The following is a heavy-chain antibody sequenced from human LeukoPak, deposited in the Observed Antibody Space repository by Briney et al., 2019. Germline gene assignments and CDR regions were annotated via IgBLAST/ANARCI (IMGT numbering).Heavy chain of an antibody. J-gene: IGHJ3*02. CDR1: GYTFTSYD. CDR2: MYPNSGNT. Sequence: ASVKVSCKASGYTFTSYDINWVRQATGQGLEWMGWMYPNSGNTGYAQKFQGRVTMTRNTSISTAYMELSSLRSEDTAVYYCARRHRVYSSSWDDAFDIWGQGTMVTVSS. V-gene: IGHV1-8*01. CDR3: ARRHRVYSSSWDDAFDI. D-gene: IGHD6-13*01.